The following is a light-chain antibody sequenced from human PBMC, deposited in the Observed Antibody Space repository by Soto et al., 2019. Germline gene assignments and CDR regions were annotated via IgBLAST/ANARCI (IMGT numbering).Light chain of an antibody. CDR1: SSNIGATYD. V-gene: IGLV1-40*01. CDR3: SSNAGIHTI. J-gene: IGLJ2*01. Sequence: QAVVTQPPSVSGAPGQRVTISCTGSSSNIGATYDVHWYQQLPGTAPKLLIYGNTNRPSGVPDRFSGSKSGTSASLAITGLQAEDEADYYCSSNAGIHTIFGGGTKLTVL. CDR2: GNT.